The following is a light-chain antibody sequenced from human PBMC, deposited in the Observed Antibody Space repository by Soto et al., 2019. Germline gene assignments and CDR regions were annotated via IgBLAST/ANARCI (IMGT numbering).Light chain of an antibody. J-gene: IGKJ4*01. CDR2: DAS. Sequence: EVVWTQSPGTRSLSPGERATLSCRASQTVRNNYLAWYQQKPGQAPRLLIYDASSRATGIPDRFSGGGSGTDFTLTISRLEPEDFAVYYCQQFSSYPLTVGGGTKVDTK. CDR3: QQFSSYPLT. V-gene: IGKV3-20*01. CDR1: QTVRNNY.